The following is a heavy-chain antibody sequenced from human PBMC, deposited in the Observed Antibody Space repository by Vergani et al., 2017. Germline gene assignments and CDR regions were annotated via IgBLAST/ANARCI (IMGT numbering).Heavy chain of an antibody. D-gene: IGHD5-12*01. Sequence: QVQLVQSGAEVKKPGSSVKVSCKASGGTFSSYTISWVRQAPGQGLEWMGRIIPILGIANYAQKFQGRVTITADKSTSTAYLGLSSLRSGDTAVYYWARSGKGDYYGMDVWGQGTTVTVSS. CDR2: IIPILGIA. CDR3: ARSGKGDYYGMDV. CDR1: GGTFSSYT. V-gene: IGHV1-69*02. J-gene: IGHJ6*02.